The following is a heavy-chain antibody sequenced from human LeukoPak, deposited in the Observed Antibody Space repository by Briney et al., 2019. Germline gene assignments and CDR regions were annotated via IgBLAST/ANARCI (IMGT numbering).Heavy chain of an antibody. Sequence: ASVKVSCKASGYTFTSYGISWVRQAPGQGLEWMGWISAYNGNTNYAQKLQDRVTMTTDTSTNTAYMELRSLRSDDTAVYYCVRGPTYSEFWNAYSEDYWGQGTLVTVSS. CDR1: GYTFTSYG. CDR3: VRGPTYSEFWNAYSEDY. D-gene: IGHD3-3*01. CDR2: ISAYNGNT. V-gene: IGHV1-18*01. J-gene: IGHJ4*02.